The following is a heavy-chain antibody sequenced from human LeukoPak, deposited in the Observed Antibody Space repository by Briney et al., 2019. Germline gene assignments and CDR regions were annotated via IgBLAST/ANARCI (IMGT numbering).Heavy chain of an antibody. J-gene: IGHJ6*02. Sequence: GRSLRLSCAASGFTFSSYGMHWVRQAPGKGLEWVAVISYDGSNKYYADSVKGRFTISRDNSKNTLYLQMNSLRAEDTAVYYCAKSLSIAAAGALYGMDVWGQGTTVTVSS. CDR2: ISYDGSNK. D-gene: IGHD6-13*01. CDR3: AKSLSIAAAGALYGMDV. CDR1: GFTFSSYG. V-gene: IGHV3-30*18.